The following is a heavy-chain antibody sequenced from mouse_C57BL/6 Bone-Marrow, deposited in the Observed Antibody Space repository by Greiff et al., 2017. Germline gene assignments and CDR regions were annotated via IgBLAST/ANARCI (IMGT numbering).Heavy chain of an antibody. V-gene: IGHV2-9*01. CDR2: IWGGGST. Sequence: VMLVESGPGLAAPSQSLSITCNVSGFSLTSYGVDWVRQPPGKGLEWLGVIWGGGSTNYNSALMSRLSISKDNSKSQVFLKMNSLQPDDTAMYYCAISFIYYDDDGNWYFDVWGTGTTVTVSA. D-gene: IGHD2-4*01. CDR3: AISFIYYDDDGNWYFDV. CDR1: GFSLTSYG. J-gene: IGHJ1*03.